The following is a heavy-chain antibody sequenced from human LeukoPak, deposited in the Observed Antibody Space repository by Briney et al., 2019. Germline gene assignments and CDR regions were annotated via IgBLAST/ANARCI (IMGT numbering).Heavy chain of an antibody. CDR1: GFTFSSYS. CDR2: ISSSSSYI. J-gene: IGHJ4*02. V-gene: IGHV3-21*01. D-gene: IGHD3-9*01. Sequence: GGSLRLSCAASGFTFSSYSMNWVRQAPGKGLEWVSSISSSSSYIYYADSVKGRFTISRDNAKNSLYLQMNSLRAEDTAVYYCARAAREYDILTGYYYFDYWGQGTLVTVSS. CDR3: ARAAREYDILTGYYYFDY.